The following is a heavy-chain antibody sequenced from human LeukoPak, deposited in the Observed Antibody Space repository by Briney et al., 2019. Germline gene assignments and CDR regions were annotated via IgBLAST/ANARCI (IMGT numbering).Heavy chain of an antibody. CDR3: AREYSYGYDY. Sequence: GGSLRLSCVASGFTFSTYWMHWVRQAPGKGLLWVSRLSGDGSSTRFADSLKGRFTISRDNAKNTLYLQMNSLRAEDTAVYYCAREYSYGYDYWGQGTLVTVSS. D-gene: IGHD5-18*01. V-gene: IGHV3-74*01. CDR1: GFTFSTYW. CDR2: LSGDGSST. J-gene: IGHJ4*02.